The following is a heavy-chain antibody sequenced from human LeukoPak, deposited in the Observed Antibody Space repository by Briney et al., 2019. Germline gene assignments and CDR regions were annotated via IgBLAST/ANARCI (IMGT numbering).Heavy chain of an antibody. J-gene: IGHJ3*02. D-gene: IGHD3-22*01. CDR2: IWYDGSNK. CDR3: AREYYYDSSLAFDI. Sequence: GGSLRLSCAASGFTFSSYGMDWVRQAPGKGLEWVAAIWYDGSNKHYADSVKGRFTISRDNSKHTLYLQMNSLRAEDTAVYYCAREYYYDSSLAFDIWGQGTMVTVSS. V-gene: IGHV3-33*01. CDR1: GFTFSSYG.